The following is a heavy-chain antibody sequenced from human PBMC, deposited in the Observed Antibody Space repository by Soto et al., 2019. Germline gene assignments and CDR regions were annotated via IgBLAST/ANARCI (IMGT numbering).Heavy chain of an antibody. CDR3: ARVRSLAAGGTFDY. V-gene: IGHV4-61*01. J-gene: IGHJ4*02. D-gene: IGHD6-13*01. CDR2: IFYSGST. CDR1: GGSVSSANYC. Sequence: PSETLSLTCTVSGGSVSSANYCWSWIRQPPGKGLEWIGYIFYSGSTNYNPSLKSRVTISVDTSKNQFSLKLSSVTAADTAVHYCARVRSLAAGGTFDYWGQGTLVTVSS.